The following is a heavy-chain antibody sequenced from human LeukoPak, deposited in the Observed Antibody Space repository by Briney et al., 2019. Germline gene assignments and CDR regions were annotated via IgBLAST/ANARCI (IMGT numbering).Heavy chain of an antibody. Sequence: PSETLSLTCTVSGGSTSSYYWSWIRQPPGKGLEWIAHMYYSGSTNYNPSLKSRVTISVDTPKNQFSLKLSSVTAADTAVYYCARFDADWRRFDYRGQGTLLTVSS. D-gene: IGHD3/OR15-3a*01. J-gene: IGHJ4*02. CDR2: MYYSGST. CDR1: GGSTSSYY. V-gene: IGHV4-59*01. CDR3: ARFDADWRRFDY.